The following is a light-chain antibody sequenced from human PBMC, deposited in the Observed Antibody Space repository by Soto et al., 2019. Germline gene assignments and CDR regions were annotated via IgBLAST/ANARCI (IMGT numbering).Light chain of an antibody. CDR3: QQSYSTWT. CDR2: KAS. V-gene: IGKV1-5*03. Sequence: DIQMTQSPSTLFASVGDRVTITRRASQSVRNWLAWYQQKPGKAPKLLIYKASSLESGVPSRFSGSGSGTDFTLTISSLQPEDFATYYCQQSYSTWTFGQGTKV. CDR1: QSVRNW. J-gene: IGKJ1*01.